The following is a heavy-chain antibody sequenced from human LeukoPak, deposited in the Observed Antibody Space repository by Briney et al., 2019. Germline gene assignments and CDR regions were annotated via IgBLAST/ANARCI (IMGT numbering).Heavy chain of an antibody. D-gene: IGHD1-14*01. CDR1: GGSFSGYD. CDR2: INHSGST. J-gene: IGHJ6*02. V-gene: IGHV4-34*01. Sequence: SETLSLTCAVYGGSFSGYDWSWIRQAPGKGLEWIGEINHSGSTNYNPSLKSRLTISVDTSKNQFSLKLSSVTAADTAVYYCARAPLTPYYYYYGMDVWGQGTTVTVSS. CDR3: ARAPLTPYYYYYGMDV.